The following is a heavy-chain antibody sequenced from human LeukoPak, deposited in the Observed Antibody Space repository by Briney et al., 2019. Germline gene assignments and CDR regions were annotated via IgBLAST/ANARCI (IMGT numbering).Heavy chain of an antibody. J-gene: IGHJ5*02. Sequence: SETLSLTCTVSGGSISTSNYYWGWIRQPPGKGLEWIGNIFYSGSTYYSPSLKSRVTISVDTSKNQFSLKLSSVTAADTAVYYCARSGSYYYDSSGYYPNRFDPWGQGTLVTVSS. D-gene: IGHD3-22*01. CDR2: IFYSGST. V-gene: IGHV4-39*07. CDR1: GGSISTSNYY. CDR3: ARSGSYYYDSSGYYPNRFDP.